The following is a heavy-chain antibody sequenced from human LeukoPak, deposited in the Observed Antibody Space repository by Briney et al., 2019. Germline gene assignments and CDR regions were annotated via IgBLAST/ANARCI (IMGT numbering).Heavy chain of an antibody. V-gene: IGHV1-2*02. CDR1: GYTFTGYY. CDR3: ARLNGNYFDY. CDR2: INPNSGAT. J-gene: IGHJ4*02. Sequence: ASVKVSCKASGYTFTGYYMQWVRQAPGQGLEWMAWINPNSGATDYAQKFQGRVTMTRDTSTNTVYMALSRLRSDDTAVYYCARLNGNYFDYWGQGTLVTVSS. D-gene: IGHD1-1*01.